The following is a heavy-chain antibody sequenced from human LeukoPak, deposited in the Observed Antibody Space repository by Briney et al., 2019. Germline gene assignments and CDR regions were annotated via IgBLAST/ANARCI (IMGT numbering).Heavy chain of an antibody. CDR2: INHSGST. V-gene: IGHV4-34*01. D-gene: IGHD3-10*01. CDR1: GGSFSGYY. Sequence: SETLSLTCAVYGGSFSGYYWSWIRQPPGKGLEWIGEINHSGSTNYNPSLKSRVTTSVDTSKNQFSLKLSSVTAADTAVYYCARGARLWFGELLQPRYYYGMDVWGQGTTVTVSS. J-gene: IGHJ6*02. CDR3: ARGARLWFGELLQPRYYYGMDV.